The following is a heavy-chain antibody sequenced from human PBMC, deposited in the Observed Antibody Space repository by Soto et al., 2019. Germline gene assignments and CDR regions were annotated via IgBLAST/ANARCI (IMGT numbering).Heavy chain of an antibody. CDR1: GFTFSSYA. CDR3: AKRRSEGVTTSRGYWYFDL. D-gene: IGHD4-4*01. Sequence: EVQLLESGGGLVQPGGSLRLSCAASGFTFSSYAMSWVRQAPGKGLAWVSAISGSGGSTYYADSVKGRFTISRDNSKNTLYLQMNSLRAEDTVVYYCAKRRSEGVTTSRGYWYFDLWGRGTLVTVSS. J-gene: IGHJ2*01. V-gene: IGHV3-23*01. CDR2: ISGSGGST.